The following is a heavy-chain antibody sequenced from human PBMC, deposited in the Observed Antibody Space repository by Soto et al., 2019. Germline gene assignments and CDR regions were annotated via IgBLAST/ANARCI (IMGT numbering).Heavy chain of an antibody. CDR3: ARVGGQLVPGFDY. D-gene: IGHD6-6*01. CDR1: GFTFSSYS. Sequence: EVQLVESGGGLVKPGGSLRLSCAASGFTFSSYSMNWVRQAPGKGLEWVSSISSSSSYIYYADSVKGRFTISRDNAKNSLYLQMNSLRDEGTGVYYCARVGGQLVPGFDYWGQGTLVTVSS. J-gene: IGHJ4*02. V-gene: IGHV3-21*01. CDR2: ISSSSSYI.